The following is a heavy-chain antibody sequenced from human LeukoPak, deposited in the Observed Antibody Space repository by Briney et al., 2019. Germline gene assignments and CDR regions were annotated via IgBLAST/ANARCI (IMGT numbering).Heavy chain of an antibody. D-gene: IGHD5-18*01. J-gene: IGHJ4*02. CDR2: ALYTGST. CDR1: GGSISSYF. V-gene: IGHV4-59*01. Sequence: SETLSLTCSVSGGSISSYFWSWIRQAPGKGLKWVGYALYTGSTEYNPALKSRVTISLDTSNNQFSLRLSSVTAADTAVYYCARDNGYSYGIDYWGQGRLVTVSS. CDR3: ARDNGYSYGIDY.